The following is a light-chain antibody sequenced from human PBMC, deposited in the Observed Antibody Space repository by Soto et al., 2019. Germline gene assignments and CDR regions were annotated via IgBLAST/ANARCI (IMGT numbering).Light chain of an antibody. V-gene: IGKV3-15*01. Sequence: EIVLAQSPATLSLSPGERATLSCRASQSINNNLAWYQQTSGQPPRLLSSDASTRATGIPGRFSGSGSGTEFTLTISSLQSEDFVIFYCLHYHHWPRLTFGQGTRL. CDR3: LHYHHWPRLT. CDR1: QSINNN. J-gene: IGKJ5*01. CDR2: DAS.